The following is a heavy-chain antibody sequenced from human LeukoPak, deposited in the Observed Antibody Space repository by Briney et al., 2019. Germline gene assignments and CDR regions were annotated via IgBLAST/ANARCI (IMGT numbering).Heavy chain of an antibody. CDR3: AGIGLDMLVDQTL. J-gene: IGHJ4*02. CDR1: GFTFDDYA. V-gene: IGHV3-9*01. D-gene: IGHD3-3*01. CDR2: ISWNSGSI. Sequence: PGGSLRLSCAASGFTFDDYAMHWVRQAPGKGLEWVSGISWNSGSIGYADSVKGRFTISRDNAKNSLYLQMNSLRAEDTALYYCAGIGLDMLVDQTLWGQGTLVTVSS.